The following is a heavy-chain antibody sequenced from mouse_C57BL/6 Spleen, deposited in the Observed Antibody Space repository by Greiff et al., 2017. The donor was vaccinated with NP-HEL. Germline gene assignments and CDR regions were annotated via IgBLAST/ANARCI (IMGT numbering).Heavy chain of an antibody. D-gene: IGHD1-3*01. CDR2: IDPSDSYT. V-gene: IGHV1-59*01. CDR1: GYTFTSYW. Sequence: QVQLKQPGAELVRPGTSVKLSCKASGYTFTSYWMHWVKQRPGQGLEWIGVIDPSDSYTNYNQKFKGKATLTVDTSSSTAYMQLSSLTSEDSAVYYCAREELLPYWGQGTLVTVSA. CDR3: AREELLPY. J-gene: IGHJ3*01.